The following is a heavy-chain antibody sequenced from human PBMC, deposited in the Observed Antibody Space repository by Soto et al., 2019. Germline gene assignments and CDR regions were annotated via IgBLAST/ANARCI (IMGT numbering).Heavy chain of an antibody. CDR1: GGSINSSSYF. CDR2: IYYSGST. D-gene: IGHD3-3*01. J-gene: IGHJ4*02. CDR3: ASEKLDGYNFWFDY. V-gene: IGHV4-39*01. Sequence: SETLSLTCSVSGGSINSSSYFWGWVRQPPGKGLEWIGSIYYSGSTYYNPSLRSRVTISVDTSKNQFSLKLSSLRSEDTAVYYCASEKLDGYNFWFDYWGQGTLVTVSS.